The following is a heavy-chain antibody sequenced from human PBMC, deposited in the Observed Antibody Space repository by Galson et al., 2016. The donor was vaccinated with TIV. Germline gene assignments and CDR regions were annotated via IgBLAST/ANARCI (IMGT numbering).Heavy chain of an antibody. Sequence: SLRLSCAASGFEFSAFEMNWVRQAPGKELEWVPVISRSGNTKDYADSVKGRFTISRDNAKSSLYLQMKNLRAEDTALYYCVREHAPYPIVDAFDVWGQGTGVTVSS. CDR1: GFEFSAFE. V-gene: IGHV3-48*03. J-gene: IGHJ3*01. CDR2: ISRSGNTK. D-gene: IGHD3-16*02. CDR3: VREHAPYPIVDAFDV.